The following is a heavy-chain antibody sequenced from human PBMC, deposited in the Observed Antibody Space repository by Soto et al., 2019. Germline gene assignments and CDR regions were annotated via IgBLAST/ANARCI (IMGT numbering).Heavy chain of an antibody. V-gene: IGHV1-3*01. CDR1: GYTFTSYA. CDR3: AREGGSGSYFYHY. CDR2: INAGNGNT. Sequence: ASVKVSCNASGYTFTSYAMHLVRQAPGQRLEWMGWINAGNGNTKYSQKFQGRVTITRDTSASTAYMELSSLRSEDTAVYYCAREGGSGSYFYHYWGQGTLVTVSS. J-gene: IGHJ4*02. D-gene: IGHD1-26*01.